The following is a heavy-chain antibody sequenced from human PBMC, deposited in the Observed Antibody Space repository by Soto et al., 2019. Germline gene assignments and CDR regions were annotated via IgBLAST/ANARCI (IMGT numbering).Heavy chain of an antibody. Sequence: EVQLVESGGGLIQPGGSLSLSCPAPGFTVSSNYMGWFRQAPGKGMEWESVIYSGGSTYYADSVKGRFTISRDNSKNTLYLQMNSLRAEDTAVYYCASNRWDVWGQGTTVTVSS. J-gene: IGHJ6*02. CDR3: ASNRWDV. D-gene: IGHD4-17*01. CDR1: GFTVSSNY. V-gene: IGHV3-53*01. CDR2: IYSGGST.